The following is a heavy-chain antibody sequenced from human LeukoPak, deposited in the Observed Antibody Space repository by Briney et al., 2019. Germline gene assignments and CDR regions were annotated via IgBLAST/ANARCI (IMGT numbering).Heavy chain of an antibody. CDR3: AREGYSSRLTFDY. Sequence: SXXLSLTCXVSGXSISXGXXYWSWIRQPPGKGLXWIGYIYYSGNTYYNPSLKSRVTISVDTSKNQFSLKLSSVTAADTAVYYCAREGYSSRLTFDYWGQGTLVTVSS. J-gene: IGHJ4*02. CDR2: IYYSGNT. D-gene: IGHD6-13*01. V-gene: IGHV4-30-4*01. CDR1: GXSISXGXXY.